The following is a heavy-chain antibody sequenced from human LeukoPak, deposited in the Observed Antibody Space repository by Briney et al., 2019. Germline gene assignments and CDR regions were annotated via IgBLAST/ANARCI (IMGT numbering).Heavy chain of an antibody. Sequence: ASVKVSCKASGYTFTSYGIAWVRQAPGQGLEWMGWISAYNGNANYAQKLQGRVTMTTDTSTSTAYMELRSLRSDDTAVYSCARERSAYHDYWGQGSLVTVSS. CDR3: ARERSAYHDY. J-gene: IGHJ4*02. CDR2: ISAYNGNA. D-gene: IGHD3-16*01. CDR1: GYTFTSYG. V-gene: IGHV1-18*01.